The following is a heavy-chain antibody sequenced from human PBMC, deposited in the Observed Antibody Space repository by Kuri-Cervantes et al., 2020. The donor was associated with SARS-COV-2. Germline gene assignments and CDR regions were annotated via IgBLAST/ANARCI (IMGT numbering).Heavy chain of an antibody. V-gene: IGHV3-30*18. CDR2: ISYDGSNK. Sequence: GESLKISCAASGITFSSYGMHWVRQAPGKGLEWVAVISYDGSNKYYADSVKGRFTISRDNSKNTLYLQMNSLRAEDTAVYYCAKETNYYDSSGYYSPDYWGQGTLVTVSS. D-gene: IGHD3-22*01. CDR3: AKETNYYDSSGYYSPDY. J-gene: IGHJ4*02. CDR1: GITFSSYG.